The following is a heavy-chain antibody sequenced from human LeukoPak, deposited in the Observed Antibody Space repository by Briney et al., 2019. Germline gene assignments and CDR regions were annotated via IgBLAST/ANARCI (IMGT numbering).Heavy chain of an antibody. CDR1: GGSISSYY. Sequence: SETLSLTCTVSGGSISSYYWSWIRQPAGKGLEWIGRIYTSGSTNYNPSLKSRVTISVDTSKNQFSLKLSSVTAADTAVYYCARESGNYYYYYYMDVWGKGTTVTVSS. V-gene: IGHV4-4*07. CDR3: ARESGNYYYYYYMDV. CDR2: IYTSGST. J-gene: IGHJ6*03. D-gene: IGHD3-10*01.